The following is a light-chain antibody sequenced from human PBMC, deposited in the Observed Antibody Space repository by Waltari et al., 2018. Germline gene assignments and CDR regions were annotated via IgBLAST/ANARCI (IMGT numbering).Light chain of an antibody. CDR3: QQRSKWPWA. CDR2: DAS. Sequence: EIVLTQSPATLSLSPGERATLSCRASQSVSSSLAWYQHKPGQAPRLLIYDASISVTGIPDRFSGSGSGTDFTLTISSLEPEDFAVYYCQQRSKWPWAFGQGTKVEIK. J-gene: IGKJ1*01. CDR1: QSVSSS. V-gene: IGKV3-11*01.